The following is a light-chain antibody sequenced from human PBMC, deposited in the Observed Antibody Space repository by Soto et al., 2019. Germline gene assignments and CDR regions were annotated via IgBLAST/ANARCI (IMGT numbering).Light chain of an antibody. J-gene: IGKJ1*01. CDR3: QQYNSYWS. CDR1: QSVSSW. Sequence: DIQMPQSPSPLSASVGARVTITCRASQSVSSWLAWYQQKPGKVPKLLIYKASNLERGVPSRFSGSGSGTDFTLTISSLQPDDFATYYCQQYNSYWSFGQGTKVEIK. V-gene: IGKV1-5*03. CDR2: KAS.